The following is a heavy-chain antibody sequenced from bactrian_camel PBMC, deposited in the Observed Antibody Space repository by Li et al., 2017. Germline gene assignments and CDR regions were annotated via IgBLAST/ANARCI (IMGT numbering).Heavy chain of an antibody. CDR3: AADTRACILRLQGVYPFGY. CDR2: IERDGST. D-gene: IGHD4*01. CDR1: VVTYSSLC. J-gene: IGHJ6*01. V-gene: IGHV3S26*01. Sequence: HVQLVESGGGSVQAGAALRLSCVASVVTYSSLCMAWLRQGPGKEREGVAAIERDGSTSYTDSVKGRFTISKDNATKTLYLEMNNLKPEDTAMYYCAADTRACILRLQGVYPFGYWGQGTQVTVS.